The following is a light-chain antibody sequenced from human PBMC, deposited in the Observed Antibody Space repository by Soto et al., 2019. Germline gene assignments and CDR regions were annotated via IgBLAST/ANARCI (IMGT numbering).Light chain of an antibody. V-gene: IGLV2-11*01. Sequence: QSALTQPRSVSGSPGQSVTISCTGTSSDVGGYNYVSWYQQYPGKAPKLMIYDVTRRPSGVPDRFSGSKSGNTASLTISGLQADDEADYYCCSYAATYTSVVFGGGTKVTVL. CDR1: SSDVGGYNY. CDR3: CSYAATYTSVV. CDR2: DVT. J-gene: IGLJ2*01.